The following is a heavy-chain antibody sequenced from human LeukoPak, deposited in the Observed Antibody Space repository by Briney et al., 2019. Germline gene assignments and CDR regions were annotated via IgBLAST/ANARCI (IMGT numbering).Heavy chain of an antibody. Sequence: AGGSLRLSCAASGFTFSYYWMSWVRQAPGKGLEWVANIKQDGSEKYYVDSVKGRFTISRDNAKNSLYLQMNSLRAEDTAIYYCVRSREAAAAHLEYWGQGTLVTVSS. V-gene: IGHV3-7*01. CDR3: VRSREAAAAHLEY. D-gene: IGHD6-13*01. J-gene: IGHJ4*02. CDR1: GFTFSYYW. CDR2: IKQDGSEK.